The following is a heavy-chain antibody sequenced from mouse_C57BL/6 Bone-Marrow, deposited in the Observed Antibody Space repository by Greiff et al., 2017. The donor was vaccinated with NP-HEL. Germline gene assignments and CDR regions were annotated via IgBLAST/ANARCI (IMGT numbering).Heavy chain of an antibody. Sequence: EVQLQQSGAELVRPGASVKLSCTASGFNIKDDYMHWVKQRPEQGLEWIGWIDPENGDTEYASKFQGKATITADTSSNTAYLQLSSLTSEDTAGYYCTSPMVTTGGDYWGQGTSVTVSS. CDR2: IDPENGDT. J-gene: IGHJ4*01. CDR3: TSPMVTTGGDY. CDR1: GFNIKDDY. V-gene: IGHV14-4*01. D-gene: IGHD2-2*01.